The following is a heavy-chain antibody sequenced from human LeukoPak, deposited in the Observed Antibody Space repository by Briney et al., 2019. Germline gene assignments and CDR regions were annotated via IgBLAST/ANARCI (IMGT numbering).Heavy chain of an antibody. CDR1: GFTFSSYG. CDR2: IRYDGSNK. Sequence: GGSLRLSCAASGFTFSSYGMHWVRQAPGKGLEWVAFIRYDGSNKYYADSVKGRFTISRDNSKNTLYLQMSSLRAEDTAVYYCAKDMYYDFWSGYPDYWGPGTLVTVSS. D-gene: IGHD3-3*01. CDR3: AKDMYYDFWSGYPDY. J-gene: IGHJ4*02. V-gene: IGHV3-30*02.